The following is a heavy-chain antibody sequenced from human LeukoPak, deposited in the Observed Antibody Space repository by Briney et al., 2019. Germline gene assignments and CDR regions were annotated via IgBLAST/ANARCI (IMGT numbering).Heavy chain of an antibody. CDR3: ASQEMARSRSFDY. Sequence: NPSETLSLTCTVSGGSISSYYWSWIRQPPGKGLEWIGYIYYSGSTNYNPSLKSRVTISVDTSKNQFSLKLSSVTAADTAVYYCASQEMARSRSFDYWGQGTLVTVSS. J-gene: IGHJ4*02. CDR2: IYYSGST. V-gene: IGHV4-59*08. CDR1: GGSISSYY. D-gene: IGHD5-24*01.